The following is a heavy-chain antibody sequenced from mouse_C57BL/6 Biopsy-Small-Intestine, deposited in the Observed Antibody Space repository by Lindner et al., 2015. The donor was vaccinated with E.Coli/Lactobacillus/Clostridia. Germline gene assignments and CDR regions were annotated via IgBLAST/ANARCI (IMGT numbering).Heavy chain of an antibody. CDR2: IIPIFGTA. D-gene: IGHD1-1*01. CDR1: GGTFSSYV. Sequence: SVKVSCKASGGTFSSYVISWVRQAPGQGLEWMGRIIPIFGTADYAQKFQGRVTITADISTTTAYMELSSLRSEDTAVYYCATVEDYGGHDFPPWGQGTLVTVSS. J-gene: IGHJ4*01. V-gene: IGHV1-79*01. CDR3: ATVEDYGGHDFPP.